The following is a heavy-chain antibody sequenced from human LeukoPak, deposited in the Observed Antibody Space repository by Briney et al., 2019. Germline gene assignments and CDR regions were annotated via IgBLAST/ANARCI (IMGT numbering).Heavy chain of an antibody. J-gene: IGHJ4*02. CDR3: AKDPGATVVTTPDY. CDR1: GFTYSSYG. V-gene: IGHV3-30*18. D-gene: IGHD4-23*01. Sequence: GRSLRLSCAASGFTYSSYGMHWVRQAPGKGLEWVAVISYDGSNKHYADSVKGRFTISRDNSKNTLYLQMNSLRAEDTAVYYCAKDPGATVVTTPDYWGQGTLVTVSS. CDR2: ISYDGSNK.